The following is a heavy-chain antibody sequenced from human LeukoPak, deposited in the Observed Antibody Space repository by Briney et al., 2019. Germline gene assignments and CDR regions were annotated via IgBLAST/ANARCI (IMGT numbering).Heavy chain of an antibody. CDR2: INPKSGDT. Sequence: ASVKVSCKASGYTLTAYYMHWVRQAPGQGLEWMGWINPKSGDTNYAQTFQGRVTMTSDTSISTAYMELRRLRSDDTAVYFCASAESHDYGETWGQGTLVTVSS. V-gene: IGHV1-2*02. CDR1: GYTLTAYY. CDR3: ASAESHDYGET. J-gene: IGHJ4*02. D-gene: IGHD4-17*01.